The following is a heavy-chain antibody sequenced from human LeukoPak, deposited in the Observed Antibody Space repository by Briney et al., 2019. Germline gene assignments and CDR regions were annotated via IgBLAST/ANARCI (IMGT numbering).Heavy chain of an antibody. J-gene: IGHJ5*02. CDR1: GYTFTGYY. CDR3: AETTVTTGGFDP. CDR2: INPNSGGT. V-gene: IGHV1-2*06. Sequence: GASVKVSCKASGYTFTGYYMHWVRQAPRQGLEWMGRINPNSGGTNYAQKFQGRVTMTRDTSISTAYMELSRLRSDDTAVYYCAETTVTTGGFDPWGQGTLVTVSS. D-gene: IGHD4-17*01.